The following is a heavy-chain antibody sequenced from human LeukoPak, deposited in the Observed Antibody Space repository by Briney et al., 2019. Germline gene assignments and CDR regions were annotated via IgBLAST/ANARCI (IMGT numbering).Heavy chain of an antibody. CDR3: AKLQGDGYTRPIYGMDV. CDR2: ITYDGSNK. CDR1: GFTFSSYG. V-gene: IGHV3-30*18. D-gene: IGHD5-24*01. J-gene: IGHJ6*02. Sequence: GRSLRLSCAASGFTFSSYGMHWVRQAPGKGLEWVAVITYDGSNKYYADSVKGRFIISRDNSKNTLYLQMNSLRAEDTAVYYCAKLQGDGYTRPIYGMDVWGQGTTVTVSS.